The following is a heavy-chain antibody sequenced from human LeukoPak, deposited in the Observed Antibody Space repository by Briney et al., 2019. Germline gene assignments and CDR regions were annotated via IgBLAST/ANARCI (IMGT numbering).Heavy chain of an antibody. D-gene: IGHD3-22*01. CDR3: ARGPPYYYDSSGSPFDY. CDR2: FYHSGST. J-gene: IGHJ4*02. V-gene: IGHV4-4*02. CDR1: GGSISSSTW. Sequence: SETLSLTCAVSGGSISSSTWWSWVRQPPGKGLGWIGEFYHSGSTNYNPSLKSRVTISVDKSKNQFSLKLSSVTAADTAVYYCARGPPYYYDSSGSPFDYWGQGALVTVSS.